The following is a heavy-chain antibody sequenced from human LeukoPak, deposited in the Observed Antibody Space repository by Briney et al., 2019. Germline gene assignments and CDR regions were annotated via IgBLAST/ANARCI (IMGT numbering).Heavy chain of an antibody. V-gene: IGHV3-21*01. CDR3: ARESGIMVGDYYYYYMAV. J-gene: IGHJ6*03. CDR1: GFAFSTYD. D-gene: IGHD1-26*01. Sequence: PGGSLRLSCTASGFAFSTYDMNWVRQAPGRGLEWVSSIWGGSTYIYYIDSVKGRFTISRDNAKNSLYLQMESLSAEDTAVYYCARESGIMVGDYYYYYMAVWGIGTTVTVSS. CDR2: IWGGSTYI.